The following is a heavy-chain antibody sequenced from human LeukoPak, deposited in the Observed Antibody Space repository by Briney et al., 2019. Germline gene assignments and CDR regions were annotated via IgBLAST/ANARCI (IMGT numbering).Heavy chain of an antibody. D-gene: IGHD6-13*01. Sequence: SETLSLTCTVSGGSISSSSYYWGWIRQPPGKGLEWIGYIYYSGSTNYNPSLKSRVTISVDTSKNQFSLKLSSVTAADTAVYYCARGTPMTGIAAADSFDYWGQGTLVTVSS. CDR2: IYYSGST. J-gene: IGHJ4*02. CDR1: GGSISSSSYY. V-gene: IGHV4-61*05. CDR3: ARGTPMTGIAAADSFDY.